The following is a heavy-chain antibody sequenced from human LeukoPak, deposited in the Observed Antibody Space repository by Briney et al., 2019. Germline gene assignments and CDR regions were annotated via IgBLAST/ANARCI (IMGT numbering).Heavy chain of an antibody. CDR3: ARVYYDSSGYYPVFAFDI. J-gene: IGHJ3*02. D-gene: IGHD3-22*01. Sequence: ASVTVSCKASGYTFTGYYMHWVRQAPGQGLEWMGWINLNSGGTNYAQKFQGRVTMTRDTSISTAYMELSRLRSDDTAVYYCARVYYDSSGYYPVFAFDIWGQGTMVTVSS. CDR2: INLNSGGT. CDR1: GYTFTGYY. V-gene: IGHV1-2*02.